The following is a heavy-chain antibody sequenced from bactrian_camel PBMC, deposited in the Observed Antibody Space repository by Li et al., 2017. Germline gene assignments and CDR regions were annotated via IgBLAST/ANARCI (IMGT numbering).Heavy chain of an antibody. CDR3: ATPYGASGNWCDYNY. CDR1: GYPDYNYC. V-gene: IGHV3S60*01. Sequence: HVQLVESGGGSVQSGGSLTLSCAALGYPDYNYCMGWFRQAPWKEREEVASFASDGSAVYADSVKGRFTISRDNYKNTVYLQMGSLKSEDTALYYCATPYGASGNWCDYNYWGQGTQVTVS. CDR2: FASDGSA. J-gene: IGHJ4*01. D-gene: IGHD2*01.